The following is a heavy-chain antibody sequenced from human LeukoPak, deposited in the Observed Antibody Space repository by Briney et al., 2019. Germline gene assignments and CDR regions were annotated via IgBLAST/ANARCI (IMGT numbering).Heavy chain of an antibody. D-gene: IGHD3-3*01. Sequence: GGSLRLSCAASGFTFSSYAMSWVRQAPGKGLEWVSAISGSGGSTYYADSVKGRFTISRDNSKNTLHLQMNSLRPEDTAIYYCARDDFYFDYWGQGTLVTVSS. V-gene: IGHV3-23*01. J-gene: IGHJ4*02. CDR2: ISGSGGST. CDR3: ARDDFYFDY. CDR1: GFTFSSYA.